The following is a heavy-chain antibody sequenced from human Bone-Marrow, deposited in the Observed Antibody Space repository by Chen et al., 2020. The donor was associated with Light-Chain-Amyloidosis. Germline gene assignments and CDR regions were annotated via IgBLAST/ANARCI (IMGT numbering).Heavy chain of an antibody. J-gene: IGHJ3*02. D-gene: IGHD1-26*01. CDR3: ARLIVGATKGAFDI. V-gene: IGHV3-64*01. CDR2: ISSNGGST. CDR1: GFTFSSYA. Sequence: EVQLVESGGGLVQPGGSLRLSCAASGFTFSSYAMHWVRQAPGKGLEYVSAISSNGGSTYYANSVKGRFTISRDNSKNTLYLQMGSLRAEDMAVYYCARLIVGATKGAFDIWGQGTMVTVSS.